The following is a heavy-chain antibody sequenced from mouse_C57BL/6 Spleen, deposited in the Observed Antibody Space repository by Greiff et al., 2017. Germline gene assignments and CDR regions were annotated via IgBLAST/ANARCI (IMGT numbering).Heavy chain of an antibody. CDR1: GYTFTSYW. V-gene: IGHV1-50*01. CDR2: IDPSDSYT. CDR3: ARTCGSSGGY. J-gene: IGHJ2*01. D-gene: IGHD1-1*01. Sequence: VQLQQPGAELVKPGASVKLSCKASGYTFTSYWMQWVKQRPGQGLEWIGEIDPSDSYTNYNQKFKGKATLTVDTSSSTAYMQLSSLTSEDSAVYYCARTCGSSGGYWGQGTTLTVSS.